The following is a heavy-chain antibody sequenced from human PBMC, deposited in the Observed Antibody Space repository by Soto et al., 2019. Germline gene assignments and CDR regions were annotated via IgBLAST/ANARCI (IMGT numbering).Heavy chain of an antibody. Sequence: SLRLSCAASGFTFDDYAMHWVRQSPGKGLEWVSGISWNSGSIGYADPVKGRFTISRDNAKNSLYLQMNSLRAEDTALYYCAKDIRGRHKYYFDYLGEGTWVNVSS. V-gene: IGHV3-9*01. CDR3: AKDIRGRHKYYFDY. CDR1: GFTFDDYA. CDR2: ISWNSGSI. J-gene: IGHJ4*02.